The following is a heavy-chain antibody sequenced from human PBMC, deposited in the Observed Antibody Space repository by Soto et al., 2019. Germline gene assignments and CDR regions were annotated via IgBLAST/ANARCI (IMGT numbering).Heavy chain of an antibody. D-gene: IGHD3-16*01. V-gene: IGHV3-33*01. CDR1: GFTFDTYV. CDR3: SGGPRDLDF. CDR2: IWYDGGNK. J-gene: IGHJ4*02. Sequence: GGSLRLSCAASGFTFDTYVMHWVRQAPGRGLEWVALIWYDGGNKYYADSVKGRFTISRDNSKNTLYLQMNSLRAEDTAVYYCSGGPRDLDFWGQGTLVTGSS.